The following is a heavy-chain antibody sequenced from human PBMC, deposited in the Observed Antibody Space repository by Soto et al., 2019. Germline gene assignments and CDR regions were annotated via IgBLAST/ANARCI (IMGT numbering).Heavy chain of an antibody. D-gene: IGHD2-15*01. CDR2: IYYSGST. CDR1: GGSISSSSYY. J-gene: IGHJ5*02. CDR3: ARHPPNIVPRRRGWFDP. Sequence: SETLSLTCTVSGGSISSSSYYWGWIRQPPGKGLEWIGSIYYSGSTYYNPSLKSRVTISVDTSKNQFSLKLSSVTAADTAVYYCARHPPNIVPRRRGWFDPWGQGTLVTVSS. V-gene: IGHV4-39*01.